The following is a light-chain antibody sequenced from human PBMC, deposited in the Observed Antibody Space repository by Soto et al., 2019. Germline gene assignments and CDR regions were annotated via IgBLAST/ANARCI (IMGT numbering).Light chain of an antibody. CDR2: GAS. Sequence: EIVLTQSPGTLSLSPGERATLSCRASQSVSSSYLAWYQQKPGQAPRLLIYGASSRATGIPDRFSGSGSGTDFTLTISRLDPEDFAVYYCQQYGTSRTFGPGNKGDIK. CDR1: QSVSSSY. CDR3: QQYGTSRT. J-gene: IGKJ3*01. V-gene: IGKV3-20*01.